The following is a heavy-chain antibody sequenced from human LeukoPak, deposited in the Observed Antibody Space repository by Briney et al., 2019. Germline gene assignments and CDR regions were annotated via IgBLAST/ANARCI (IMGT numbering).Heavy chain of an antibody. CDR2: IYYSGST. CDR1: GGSISGSSYY. D-gene: IGHD3-3*01. V-gene: IGHV4-39*07. Sequence: PSETLSLTCTVSGGSISGSSYYWGWIRQPPGKGLEWIGSIYYSGSTHYNPSLKSRVTIPLDTSKNQFSLKLSSVTAADTAVYYCARVVGVITIFGVVRAHMDVWGKGTTVTVSS. J-gene: IGHJ6*03. CDR3: ARVVGVITIFGVVRAHMDV.